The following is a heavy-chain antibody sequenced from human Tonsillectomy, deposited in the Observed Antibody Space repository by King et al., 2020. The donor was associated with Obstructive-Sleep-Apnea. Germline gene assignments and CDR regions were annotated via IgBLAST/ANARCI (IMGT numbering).Heavy chain of an antibody. CDR1: GFTFSSYW. CDR2: VKQDGSEE. CDR3: ARSISPGYSGTPAGY. Sequence: VQLVESGGGLVQPGGSLRLSCAASGFTFSSYWMNWVRQAPGKGLEWVANVKQDGSEEYYVGFVKGRFTISSANAKNSLYLQMNRLRAEDTAVYYCARSISPGYSGTPAGYWGQRTLVTVSS. J-gene: IGHJ4*02. D-gene: IGHD5-12*01. V-gene: IGHV3-7*01.